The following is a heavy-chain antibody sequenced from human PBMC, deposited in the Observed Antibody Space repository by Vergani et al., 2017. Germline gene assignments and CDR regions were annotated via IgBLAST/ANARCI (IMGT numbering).Heavy chain of an antibody. Sequence: QVQLVESGGGVVQPGRSLRLSCAAPGFTFSSYGMHWVRQAPGKGLEWVAVISYDGSNKYYADSVTGRFTISRDNSKNTLYLQMNSLRAEDTAVYYCAKDGSGWYKYYFDYWGQGTLVTVSS. J-gene: IGHJ4*02. CDR1: GFTFSSYG. CDR3: AKDGSGWYKYYFDY. V-gene: IGHV3-30*18. D-gene: IGHD6-19*01. CDR2: ISYDGSNK.